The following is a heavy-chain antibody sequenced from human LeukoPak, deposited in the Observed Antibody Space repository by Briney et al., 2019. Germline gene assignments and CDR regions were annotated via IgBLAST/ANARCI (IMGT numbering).Heavy chain of an antibody. CDR2: IYPGDSDT. CDR1: GYSVTSYW. V-gene: IGHV5-51*01. D-gene: IGHD1-14*01. J-gene: IGHJ3*02. CDR3: ARPRRTGENDAFDI. Sequence: GESLKISCQASGYSVTSYWSCWVRQMPGKGLEWMGIIYPGDSDTKYSPSFQGQVTISADKAISIAYLQWSSLRASDTAMYYCARPRRTGENDAFDIWGQGTMVTVSS.